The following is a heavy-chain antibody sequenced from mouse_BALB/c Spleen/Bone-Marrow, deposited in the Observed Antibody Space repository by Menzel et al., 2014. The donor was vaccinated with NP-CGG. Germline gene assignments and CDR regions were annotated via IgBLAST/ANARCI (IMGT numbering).Heavy chain of an antibody. Sequence: EVKLQQSGAELVEPGASVKLSCTASGFNIKDTYLHWVKQRPEQGLDWIGRIDPAIFTKYDPKFQGKATITADTSSNTAYLHLSSLTSEDTAVYYCASYRYGWYFDVWGAGTTVTVSS. CDR2: IDPAIFT. CDR3: ASYRYGWYFDV. V-gene: IGHV14-3*02. D-gene: IGHD2-14*01. J-gene: IGHJ1*01. CDR1: GFNIKDTY.